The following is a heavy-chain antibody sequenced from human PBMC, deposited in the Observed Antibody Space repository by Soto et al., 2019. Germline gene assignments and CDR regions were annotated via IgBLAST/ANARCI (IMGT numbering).Heavy chain of an antibody. Sequence: QLQLQESGSGLVKPSQTLSLTCAVSGGSIISGCYSWRWIRQPPGKGLEWIGYIYHSGSTYYNPSLKSRVTISVDRSKHQCSLKLSSVTAANTAVYYCARVPSPWGQGTLVTVSS. CDR1: GGSIISGCYS. CDR3: ARVPSP. V-gene: IGHV4-30-2*01. CDR2: IYHSGST. J-gene: IGHJ5*02.